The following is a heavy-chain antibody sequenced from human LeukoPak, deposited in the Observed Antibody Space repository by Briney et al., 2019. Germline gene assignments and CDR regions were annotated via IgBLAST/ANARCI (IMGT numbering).Heavy chain of an antibody. CDR1: EYSFTSYW. J-gene: IGHJ4*02. CDR3: ARPGYCSSTSCQSPPDY. Sequence: GESLKISCKGSEYSFTSYWIGWVRQMPGKGLEWMGIIYPGDSDTRYSPSFQGQVTISADKSISTAYLQWSSLKASDTAMYYCARPGYCSSTSCQSPPDYWGQGTLVTVSS. D-gene: IGHD2-2*01. CDR2: IYPGDSDT. V-gene: IGHV5-51*01.